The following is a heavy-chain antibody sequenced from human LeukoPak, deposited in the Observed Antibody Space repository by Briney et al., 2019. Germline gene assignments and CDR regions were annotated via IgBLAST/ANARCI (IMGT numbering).Heavy chain of an antibody. CDR2: IYYTGST. CDR1: GGSISSFY. J-gene: IGHJ4*02. V-gene: IGHV4-59*08. D-gene: IGHD6-6*01. CDR3: ARHRAYSSSSPFDY. Sequence: EPSETLSLTCSVSGGSISSFYWRWIRQPPGKGLEWIGYIYYTGSTNYNPSLKSRLTMFVDMSKTQFSLRLSSVTAADTAVYYCARHRAYSSSSPFDYWGQGTLVTVSS.